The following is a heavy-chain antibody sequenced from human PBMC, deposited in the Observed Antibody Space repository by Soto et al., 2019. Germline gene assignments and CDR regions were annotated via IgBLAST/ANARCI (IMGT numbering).Heavy chain of an antibody. Sequence: QVQLVQSGAEVTKPGSSVKVSCKASGGFYRIKTISWVRQAPGQGREWMGRIIPLVDIINNAQKFLGRAAISADKTTSTAYMELSSLNCDDTAIYFCARERRREDSNPFDALEVWGQGTMVTVSS. CDR1: GGFYRIKT. V-gene: IGHV1-69*04. CDR3: ARERRREDSNPFDALEV. J-gene: IGHJ3*01. D-gene: IGHD3-22*01. CDR2: IIPLVDII.